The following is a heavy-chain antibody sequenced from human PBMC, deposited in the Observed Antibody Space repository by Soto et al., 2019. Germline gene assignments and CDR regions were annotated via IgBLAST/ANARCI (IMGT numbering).Heavy chain of an antibody. J-gene: IGHJ4*02. V-gene: IGHV4-59*01. CDR3: ARAVAAAGSGFAFDS. CDR2: IYYSGSS. Sequence: SETLSLTCTVSGGSMKNYYWSWIRQPPGKGLEWIGYIYYSGSSNYNPSLRSRVTILVDTSKNQFSLNLSSVSAADTAVYYCARAVAAAGSGFAFDSWGQGTLVTVSS. D-gene: IGHD6-13*01. CDR1: GGSMKNYY.